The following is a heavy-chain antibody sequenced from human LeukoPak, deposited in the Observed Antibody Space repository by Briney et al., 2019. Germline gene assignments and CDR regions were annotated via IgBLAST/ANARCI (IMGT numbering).Heavy chain of an antibody. J-gene: IGHJ6*03. V-gene: IGHV4-39*07. Sequence: PLETLSLTCTVSGGSISSSSYYWGWIRQPPGKGLEWIGSIYYSGSTYYNPSLKSRVTISVDTSKNQFSLKLSSVTAADTAVYYCARERRFLEYYYYYYMDVWGKGTTVTVSS. D-gene: IGHD3-3*01. CDR1: GGSISSSSYY. CDR2: IYYSGST. CDR3: ARERRFLEYYYYYYMDV.